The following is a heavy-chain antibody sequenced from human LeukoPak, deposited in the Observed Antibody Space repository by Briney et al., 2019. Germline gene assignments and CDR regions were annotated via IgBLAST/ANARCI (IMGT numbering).Heavy chain of an antibody. D-gene: IGHD6-13*01. V-gene: IGHV4-39*07. CDR1: GGSISSSYYY. CDR2: IYYSGST. J-gene: IGHJ4*02. CDR3: ARANAAAGLYFDY. Sequence: SETLSLTCTVSGGSISSSYYYWGWIRQPPGKGLEWIGSIYYSGSTYYNPSLKSRVTISVDTSKNQFSLKLSSVTAADTAVYYCARANAAAGLYFDYWGQGTLVTVSS.